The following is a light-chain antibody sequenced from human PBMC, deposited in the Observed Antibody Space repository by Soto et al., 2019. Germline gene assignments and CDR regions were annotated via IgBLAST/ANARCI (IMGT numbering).Light chain of an antibody. Sequence: EIVLTQSPGTLSLSPGERATLSCRSSQSVSSSYLAWYQHKPGQAPRLLIYDVSSRATGIPDRFSGSGSGTDFTLIISRLEPEDFAVYYCQQYGSSPTFGQGTKVEIK. CDR2: DVS. J-gene: IGKJ1*01. V-gene: IGKV3-20*01. CDR1: QSVSSSY. CDR3: QQYGSSPT.